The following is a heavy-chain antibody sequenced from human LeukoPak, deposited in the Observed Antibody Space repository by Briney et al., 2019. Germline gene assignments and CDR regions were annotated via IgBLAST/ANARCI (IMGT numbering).Heavy chain of an antibody. J-gene: IGHJ4*02. Sequence: PGESLRLSCAASGFTFKNYAMNWVRQAPGKGLEWVSAISGSGSHTYYADSVKGRFTISRDNSKNTLYLQMNGLKAEDTAVYYCTKDYCSGASCPFDCWGQGTLVTVSS. CDR2: ISGSGSHT. V-gene: IGHV3-23*01. CDR3: TKDYCSGASCPFDC. D-gene: IGHD2-15*01. CDR1: GFTFKNYA.